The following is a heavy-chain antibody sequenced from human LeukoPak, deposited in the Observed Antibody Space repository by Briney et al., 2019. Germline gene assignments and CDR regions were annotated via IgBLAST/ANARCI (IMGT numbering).Heavy chain of an antibody. CDR3: ARVVRRYYYYYYMDV. J-gene: IGHJ6*03. CDR2: IYYSGST. CDR1: GGSISSYY. Sequence: SETLSLTCTVSGGSISSYYWSWIRQPPGKGLEWIGYIYYSGSTNYNPSLKSRVTISVDTSKNQFSLKLSSVTAADTAVYYCARVVRRYYYYYYMDVWGKGTTVTISS. D-gene: IGHD3-22*01. V-gene: IGHV4-59*01.